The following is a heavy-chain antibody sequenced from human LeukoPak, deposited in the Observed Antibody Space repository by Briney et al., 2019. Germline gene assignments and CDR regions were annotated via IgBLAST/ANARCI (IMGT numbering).Heavy chain of an antibody. CDR3: AKSAGFCSDGSCYPAKYYFDY. CDR1: GFTFSSYA. Sequence: GGSLRLSCAASGFTFSSYAMSWVRQAPGKGLEWVSAISGSGGSTNYADSVKGRFTISRDNSKNTLFLQMNSLRAEDTAVYFCAKSAGFCSDGSCYPAKYYFDYWGQGTLVTVSS. CDR2: ISGSGGST. V-gene: IGHV3-23*01. J-gene: IGHJ4*02. D-gene: IGHD2-15*01.